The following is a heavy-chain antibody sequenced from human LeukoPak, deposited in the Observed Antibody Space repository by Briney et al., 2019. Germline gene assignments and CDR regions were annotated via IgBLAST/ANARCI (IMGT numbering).Heavy chain of an antibody. Sequence: SETLSLTCTVSGGSISGSSYYWGWIRQPPGKGLEWIGSIYYSGSTYYNPSLKSRVTISVDTSKNQFSVKLSSVTAADTAVYYCARSQNYYGSGDYWSQGTLVTVSS. CDR1: GGSISGSSYY. D-gene: IGHD3-10*01. CDR2: IYYSGST. J-gene: IGHJ4*02. V-gene: IGHV4-39*07. CDR3: ARSQNYYGSGDY.